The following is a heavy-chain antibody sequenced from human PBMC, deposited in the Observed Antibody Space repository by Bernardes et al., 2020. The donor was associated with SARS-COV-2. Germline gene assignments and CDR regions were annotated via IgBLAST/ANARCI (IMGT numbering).Heavy chain of an antibody. V-gene: IGHV1-3*01. CDR1: GYTFTSYA. Sequence: ASVKVSCKASGYTFTSYAMHWVRQAPGQRLEWMGWINAGNGNTKYSQKFQGRVTITRDTSASTAYMELSSLRSEDTAVYYCARGARKLWFGERGWFDPWGQGTLVTVSS. CDR3: ARGARKLWFGERGWFDP. J-gene: IGHJ5*02. D-gene: IGHD3-10*01. CDR2: INAGNGNT.